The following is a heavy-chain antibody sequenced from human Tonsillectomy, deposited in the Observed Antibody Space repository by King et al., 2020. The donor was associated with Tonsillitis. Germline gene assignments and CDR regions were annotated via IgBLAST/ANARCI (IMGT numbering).Heavy chain of an antibody. D-gene: IGHD2-2*01. CDR2: ISYGGST. Sequence: QLQESGPGLVKPSETLSLTCTVSGGSISSYYWSWIRQPPGKGLEWIGYISYGGSTNYNPYLKSRVTISLDTSKNQFSLKLSSVTAADTAVYYCARGSTSWDGWFDPWGQGTLVTVSS. J-gene: IGHJ5*02. V-gene: IGHV4-59*01. CDR1: GGSISSYY. CDR3: ARGSTSWDGWFDP.